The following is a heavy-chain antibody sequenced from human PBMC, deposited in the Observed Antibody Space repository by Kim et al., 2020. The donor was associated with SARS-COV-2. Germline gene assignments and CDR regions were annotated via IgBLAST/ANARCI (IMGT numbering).Heavy chain of an antibody. V-gene: IGHV1-69*13. D-gene: IGHD5-12*01. CDR3: ALEIVAVLAGQERSPVSQALAL. CDR1: GGNFDNFS. J-gene: IGHJ3*01. Sequence: SVKVSCKTSGGNFDNFSLSWIRQAPGQGLEWMGAFIPVVETTSVAQSFKGRLTITADESTNTFYMELAGLTPDDTGVYYCALEIVAVLAGQERSPVSQALALWGPGTTITVSS. CDR2: FIPVVETT.